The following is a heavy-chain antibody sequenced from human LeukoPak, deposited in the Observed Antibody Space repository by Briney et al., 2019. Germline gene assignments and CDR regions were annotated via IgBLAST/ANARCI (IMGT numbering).Heavy chain of an antibody. CDR2: IYYSGST. J-gene: IGHJ6*04. V-gene: IGHV4-31*03. D-gene: IGHD2-2*03. Sequence: SETLSLTCTVSGGSISSGGYYWSWIRHHPGKGLEWIGYIYYSGSTYYNPSLKSRVTISVDTSKNQFSLKLSSVAAADTAVYYCARAFGYCSSTSCRDYYYYGMDVWGKGTTVTVSS. CDR1: GGSISSGGYY. CDR3: ARAFGYCSSTSCRDYYYYGMDV.